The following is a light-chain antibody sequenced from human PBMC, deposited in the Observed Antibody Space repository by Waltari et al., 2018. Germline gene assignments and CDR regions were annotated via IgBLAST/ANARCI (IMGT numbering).Light chain of an antibody. Sequence: QSALTQPHSMSGSPGQPVTISCTGTSSDVGGYNYVSWYQQHPGRAPKLMIYDVTKLPSGVPDRFAGSKSGNTASLTISGLQAEDEADYYCYSYVGSYTYVFGTGTKVTVL. J-gene: IGLJ1*01. V-gene: IGLV2-11*01. CDR3: YSYVGSYTYV. CDR2: DVT. CDR1: SSDVGGYNY.